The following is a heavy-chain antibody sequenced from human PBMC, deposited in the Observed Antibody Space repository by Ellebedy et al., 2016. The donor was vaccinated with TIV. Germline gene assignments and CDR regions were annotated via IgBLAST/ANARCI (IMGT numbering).Heavy chain of an antibody. D-gene: IGHD1-26*01. CDR1: GFTFSSYA. CDR2: IDGTSYST. V-gene: IGHV3-23*01. Sequence: GESLKISCVASGFTFSSYAMCWVRHAPGRGLEWVSAIDGTSYSTFYADSVEGRFTISRDNSKNTLYLPMNSLRVEDTAIYYCRWENGFDLWGQGTMVTVSS. CDR3: RWENGFDL. J-gene: IGHJ3*01.